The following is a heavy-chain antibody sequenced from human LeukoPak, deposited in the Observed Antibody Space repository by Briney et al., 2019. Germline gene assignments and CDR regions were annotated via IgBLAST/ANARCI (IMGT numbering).Heavy chain of an antibody. V-gene: IGHV4-34*01. Sequence: SETLSLTCTVYGGSFSSYYWHWFRQPPGKGPQWIGEINYSGSTKYNPSLKSRVTISIGTSKNQFSLKLSSVTAADTAVYYCAQWGNNMDVWGKGTTVIVSS. CDR3: AQWGNNMDV. CDR2: INYSGST. D-gene: IGHD3-16*01. CDR1: GGSFSSYY. J-gene: IGHJ6*03.